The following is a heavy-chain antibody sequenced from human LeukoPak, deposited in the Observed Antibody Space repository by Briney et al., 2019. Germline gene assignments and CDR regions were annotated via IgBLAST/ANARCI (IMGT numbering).Heavy chain of an antibody. J-gene: IGHJ4*02. Sequence: GGSLRLSCAASGFTFSSYSMNWVRQAPGKGLEWVANIKQDGSEKYYVDSVKGRFTISRDNAKNSLYLQMNSLRAEDTAVYYCARDRYSSSSDYWGQGTLVTVSS. V-gene: IGHV3-7*01. CDR2: IKQDGSEK. CDR1: GFTFSSYS. D-gene: IGHD6-6*01. CDR3: ARDRYSSSSDY.